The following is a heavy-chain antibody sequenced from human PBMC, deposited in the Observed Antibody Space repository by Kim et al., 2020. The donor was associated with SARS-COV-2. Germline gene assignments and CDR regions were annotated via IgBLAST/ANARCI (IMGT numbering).Heavy chain of an antibody. Sequence: SETLSLTCTVSGGSISSYYWSWIRQPPGKGLEWIGYIYYSGSTNYNPSLKSRVTISVDTSKNQFSLKLSSVTAADTAVYYCARVVKSSSLFLDYWGQGTLVTVSS. V-gene: IGHV4-59*01. CDR1: GGSISSYY. D-gene: IGHD6-6*01. CDR2: IYYSGST. J-gene: IGHJ4*02. CDR3: ARVVKSSSLFLDY.